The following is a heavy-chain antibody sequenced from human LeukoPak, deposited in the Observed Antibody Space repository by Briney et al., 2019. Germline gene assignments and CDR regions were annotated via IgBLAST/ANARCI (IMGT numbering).Heavy chain of an antibody. D-gene: IGHD1-20*01. CDR1: GFTFSSYL. J-gene: IGHJ4*02. Sequence: PGGSLRLSCAASGFTFSSYLMSWVRQAPGEGLEWVANIKQDGSEKYYVDSVKGRFTISRDNAKNSLYLQMNSLRAEDTAVYYCARDVFNFYYFDYWGQGTLVTVSS. V-gene: IGHV3-7*01. CDR3: ARDVFNFYYFDY. CDR2: IKQDGSEK.